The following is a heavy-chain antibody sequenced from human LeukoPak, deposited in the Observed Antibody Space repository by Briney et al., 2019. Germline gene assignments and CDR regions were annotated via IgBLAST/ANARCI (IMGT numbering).Heavy chain of an antibody. CDR1: GYSIRSGYY. Sequence: SETLSLTCTVSGYSIRSGYYWAWIRQPPGKGLEWIGSSYHSGGTDYNPSLKSRITISVDTSKNQFSPQLNSLTAADTAVYYCARIMFVVEGYGMDVWGQGTTVTVS. D-gene: IGHD2-21*01. J-gene: IGHJ6*02. CDR2: SYHSGGT. CDR3: ARIMFVVEGYGMDV. V-gene: IGHV4-38-2*02.